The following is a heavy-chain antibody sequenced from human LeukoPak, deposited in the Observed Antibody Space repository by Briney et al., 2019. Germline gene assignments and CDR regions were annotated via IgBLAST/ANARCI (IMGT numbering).Heavy chain of an antibody. CDR2: IYYSGST. CDR1: GVSISSYY. J-gene: IGHJ5*02. Sequence: SETLSLTCTVSGVSISSYYWSWIRHPPGKGWEWIGSIYYSGSTYYNPSLKSRVTISVDTSKNQFSLKLSSVTAADTAVYYCARGPPDFWSGYYWTWGQGTVVTVSS. V-gene: IGHV4-39*01. CDR3: ARGPPDFWSGYYWT. D-gene: IGHD3-3*01.